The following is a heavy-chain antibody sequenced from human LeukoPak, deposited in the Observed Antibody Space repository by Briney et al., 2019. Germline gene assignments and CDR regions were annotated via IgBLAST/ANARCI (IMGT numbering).Heavy chain of an antibody. CDR2: IYSVGST. V-gene: IGHV3-53*01. CDR3: ASPLTADAFDI. J-gene: IGHJ3*02. CDR1: GFTVSSNY. Sequence: GGSLRLSCADSGFTVSSNYMNWVRPAPGKGLEWVSVIYSVGSTFYADSVEGRFTIPRDNSNNTLYLQMNSLRAEDTAMYYCASPLTADAFDIWGQGTMVTVSS.